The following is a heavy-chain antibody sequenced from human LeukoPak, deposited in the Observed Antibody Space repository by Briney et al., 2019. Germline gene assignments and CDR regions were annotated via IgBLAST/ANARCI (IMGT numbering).Heavy chain of an antibody. CDR3: ASRSPYSNYGDYYYMDV. Sequence: GASVKVSCKASGYTFTGYYMHWVRQAPGQGLEWMGWINPNSDGTNYAQKFQGRVTITRDTSISTAYMELSRLRSDDTAVYYCASRSPYSNYGDYYYMDVWGRGTTVTVSS. V-gene: IGHV1-2*02. CDR1: GYTFTGYY. J-gene: IGHJ6*03. CDR2: INPNSDGT. D-gene: IGHD4-11*01.